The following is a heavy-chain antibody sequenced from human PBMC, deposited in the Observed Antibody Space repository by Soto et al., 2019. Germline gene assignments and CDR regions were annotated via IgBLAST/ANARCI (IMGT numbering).Heavy chain of an antibody. J-gene: IGHJ4*02. Sequence: EVQLLDSGGGLVQPGGSLRLSCAASGFTFSSYAMNWVRQAPGKGLEWVSTISGSGDNTYYADSVKGRFTISRDNSKNTLYLQMNSLRAEDTALYYCTKVAGTSLPPIPVDYWGQGTQVTVSS. CDR1: GFTFSSYA. CDR2: ISGSGDNT. CDR3: TKVAGTSLPPIPVDY. D-gene: IGHD2-2*02. V-gene: IGHV3-23*01.